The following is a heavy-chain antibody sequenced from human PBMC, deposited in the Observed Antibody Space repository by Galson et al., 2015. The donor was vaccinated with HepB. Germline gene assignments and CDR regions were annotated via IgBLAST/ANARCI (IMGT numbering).Heavy chain of an antibody. CDR2: IYPGDSDT. V-gene: IGHV5-51*03. CDR1: GYSFTSYW. CDR3: ATSTYYYDSSGYPNDY. J-gene: IGHJ4*02. D-gene: IGHD3-22*01. Sequence: SGAEVKKPGESLKISCKGSGYSFTSYWIGWVRQMPGKGLEWMGIIYPGDSDTRYRPSFQGQVTISADKSISTAYLQWSSLKASDTAMYYCATSTYYYDSSGYPNDYWGQGTLVTVSS.